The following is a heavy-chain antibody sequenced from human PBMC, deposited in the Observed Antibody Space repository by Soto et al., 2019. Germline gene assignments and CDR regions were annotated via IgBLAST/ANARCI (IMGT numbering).Heavy chain of an antibody. CDR3: ARGGSYCSSTGCLYWYLEL. Sequence: QVQLQESGPGLVKPSGTLSLTCAVSSGSISTNNWWSWVRQPPGKGLEWIGEIHHSGTTNYNPSLKRRVTMSAEKFKDQVPLKLDPVTAAGTVVYYWARGGSYCSSTGCLYWYLELWGRGTLVSVSS. CDR2: IHHSGTT. V-gene: IGHV4-4*02. D-gene: IGHD2-2*01. J-gene: IGHJ2*01. CDR1: SGSISTNNW.